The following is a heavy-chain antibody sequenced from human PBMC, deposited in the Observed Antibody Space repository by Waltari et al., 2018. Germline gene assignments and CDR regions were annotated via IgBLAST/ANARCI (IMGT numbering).Heavy chain of an antibody. D-gene: IGHD5-12*01. CDR2: IYPGDSDT. J-gene: IGHJ3*02. Sequence: EVQLVQSGAEVKKPGESLKISCKGSGYSFTSYWIGWVRQMPGKGLEWMGIIYPGDSDTRYSPSFQGQVTISADKSISTAYLQWSSLKASDTAMYYCARHQIYSGYENAFDIWGQGTMVTVSS. CDR3: ARHQIYSGYENAFDI. CDR1: GYSFTSYW. V-gene: IGHV5-51*01.